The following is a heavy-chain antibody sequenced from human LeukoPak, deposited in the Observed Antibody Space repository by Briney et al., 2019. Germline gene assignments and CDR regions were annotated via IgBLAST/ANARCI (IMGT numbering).Heavy chain of an antibody. Sequence: KASETLSLTCTVSGGSISSSSYYWGWIRQPPGKGLEWIGSIYYSGSTYYNPSLKSRVTISVDTSKNQFSLKLSFVTAADTAVYYCARRYCSSTSCPEFDYWGQGTLVTVSS. D-gene: IGHD2-2*01. J-gene: IGHJ4*02. CDR3: ARRYCSSTSCPEFDY. CDR1: GGSISSSSYY. CDR2: IYYSGST. V-gene: IGHV4-39*01.